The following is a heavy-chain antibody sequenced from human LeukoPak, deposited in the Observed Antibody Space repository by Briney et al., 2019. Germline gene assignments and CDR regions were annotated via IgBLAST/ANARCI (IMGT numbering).Heavy chain of an antibody. Sequence: GASVKVSCKASGGTFISYAISWVRQAPGQGLEWMGRIIPIFGTANYAQKFQGRVTITTDESTSTAYMELSSLRSEDTAVYYCARGGYSYGYGFDYWGQGTLVTVSS. V-gene: IGHV1-69*05. CDR1: GGTFISYA. CDR3: ARGGYSYGYGFDY. D-gene: IGHD5-18*01. CDR2: IIPIFGTA. J-gene: IGHJ4*02.